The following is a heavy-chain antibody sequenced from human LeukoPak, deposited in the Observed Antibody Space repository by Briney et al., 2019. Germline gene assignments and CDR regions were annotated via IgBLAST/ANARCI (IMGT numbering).Heavy chain of an antibody. D-gene: IGHD6-19*01. J-gene: IGHJ5*02. Sequence: GGSLRLSCAASEFTVSTDYMTWVRQAPGKGLEWVSVIYRDGNTYYADSVEGRFTISRDNSKNTLYLQMDGLRAEDTAVYYCAAQALAGKGNYFDPWGQGTLVTVSS. CDR3: AAQALAGKGNYFDP. CDR2: IYRDGNT. CDR1: EFTVSTDY. V-gene: IGHV3-53*01.